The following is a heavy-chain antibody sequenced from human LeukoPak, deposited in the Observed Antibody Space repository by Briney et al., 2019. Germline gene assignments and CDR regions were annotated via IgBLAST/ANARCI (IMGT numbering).Heavy chain of an antibody. CDR3: ARTHPYYYDSSGYYAFDY. V-gene: IGHV1-69*13. J-gene: IGHJ4*02. CDR1: GGTFSSYA. CDR2: IIPIFGTA. Sequence: ASVKVSCKASGGTFSSYALSWVRQAPGQGLEWMGGIIPIFGTANYAQKFQGRVAITADESTSTAYMELSSLRSEDTAVYYCARTHPYYYDSSGYYAFDYWGQGTLVTVSS. D-gene: IGHD3-22*01.